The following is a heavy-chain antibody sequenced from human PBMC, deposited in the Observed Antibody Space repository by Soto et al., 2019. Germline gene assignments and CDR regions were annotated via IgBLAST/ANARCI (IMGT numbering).Heavy chain of an antibody. V-gene: IGHV3-23*01. CDR2: ISGSGGST. D-gene: IGHD2-2*01. CDR1: GFTFSRYA. J-gene: IGHJ2*01. Sequence: PGGSLRLSCAASGFTFSRYAMSWVRQAPGKGLEWVSGISGSGGSTYYADSVKGRFSISRDNGKNSLYLQMNSLRDEDTVVYYCASYCISASCAYWYFDLWGRGTLVTVSS. CDR3: ASYCISASCAYWYFDL.